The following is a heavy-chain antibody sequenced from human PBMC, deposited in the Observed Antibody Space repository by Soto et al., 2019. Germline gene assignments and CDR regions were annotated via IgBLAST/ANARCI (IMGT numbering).Heavy chain of an antibody. V-gene: IGHV4-39*01. CDR3: ARLVYDSSGYRPG. CDR2: IYYSGST. D-gene: IGHD3-22*01. Sequence: SASLYLTCKLSGGNISSSSYYWAWLRQPPGKGLEWIGSIYYSGSTYYNPSLKSRVTISVDTSKNQFSLKLSSVTAADTAVYYCARLVYDSSGYRPGWGQGTLVTVS. J-gene: IGHJ4*02. CDR1: GGNISSSSYY.